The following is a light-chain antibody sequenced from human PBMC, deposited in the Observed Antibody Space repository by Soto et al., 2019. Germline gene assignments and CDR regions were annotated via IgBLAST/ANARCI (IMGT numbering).Light chain of an antibody. Sequence: EVVLTQSPGTLAMSPGERATLSCRASQSVSSSYLAWYQQKPGQTPRLLIYDASSRATGIPDRFSGSGSGTDFTLTISRLEPEDFAVYYCQQYGSSPQWKCCQGTKVDIK. V-gene: IGKV3-20*01. CDR3: QQYGSSPQWK. CDR1: QSVSSSY. CDR2: DAS. J-gene: IGKJ1*01.